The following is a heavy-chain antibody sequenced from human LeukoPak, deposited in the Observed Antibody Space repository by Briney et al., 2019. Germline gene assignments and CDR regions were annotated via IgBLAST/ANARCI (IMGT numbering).Heavy chain of an antibody. CDR1: GFTFSSYE. CDR2: ISSSGSTI. Sequence: GGSLRLSCAASGFTFSSYEMNWVRQAPGKGLEWVSYISSSGSTIYYADSVKGRFTISRDNAKNSLYLQMNSLRAEDTAVYYCARAPLYCSSTSCRPKYYFDHWGQGTLVTVSS. CDR3: ARAPLYCSSTSCRPKYYFDH. V-gene: IGHV3-48*03. D-gene: IGHD2-2*01. J-gene: IGHJ4*02.